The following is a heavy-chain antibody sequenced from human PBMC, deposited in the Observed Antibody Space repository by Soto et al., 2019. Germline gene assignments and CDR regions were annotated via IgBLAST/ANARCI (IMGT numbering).Heavy chain of an antibody. CDR1: GGSIRSSSYY. Sequence: QLQLQESGPGLVKPSETLSLTCTVSGGSIRSSSYYWGWIRQPPGKGLEWIGSIYYSGSTYYNPSLKSRVTISVDTSKNQFSLKLSSVTAADTAVYYCARTYYDFWSGYYRSDAFDIWVQGTMVTVSS. V-gene: IGHV4-39*01. CDR3: ARTYYDFWSGYYRSDAFDI. D-gene: IGHD3-3*01. CDR2: IYYSGST. J-gene: IGHJ3*02.